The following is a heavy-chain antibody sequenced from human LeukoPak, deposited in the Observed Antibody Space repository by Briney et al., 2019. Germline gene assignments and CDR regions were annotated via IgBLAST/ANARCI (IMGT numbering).Heavy chain of an antibody. Sequence: GGSLRLSCAASGFTVSSNYMSWVRQAPGKGLEWVSVIYSGGSTYYADSVKGRFTISRDNSKNTLYLQMNSLRAEDTVVYYCALGKNYGSGSNDAFDIWGQGTMVTVSS. J-gene: IGHJ3*02. CDR2: IYSGGST. CDR1: GFTVSSNY. CDR3: ALGKNYGSGSNDAFDI. D-gene: IGHD3-10*01. V-gene: IGHV3-53*01.